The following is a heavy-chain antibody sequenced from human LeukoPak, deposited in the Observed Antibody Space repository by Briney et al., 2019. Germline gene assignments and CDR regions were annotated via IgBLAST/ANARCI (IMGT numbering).Heavy chain of an antibody. Sequence: PGGSLRLSCAASGFTVSSNYMSWVRQAPGKGLEWVSVIYSGGSTYYADSVKGRFTISRDNAKNSLYLQMNSLRAEDTAVYYCARTKALYSSSWHYFDYWGQGTLVTVSS. V-gene: IGHV3-66*01. CDR2: IYSGGST. CDR3: ARTKALYSSSWHYFDY. D-gene: IGHD6-6*01. CDR1: GFTVSSNY. J-gene: IGHJ4*02.